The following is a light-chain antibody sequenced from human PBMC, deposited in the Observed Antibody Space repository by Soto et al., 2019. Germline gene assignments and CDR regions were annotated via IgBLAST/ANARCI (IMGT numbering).Light chain of an antibody. J-gene: IGLJ3*02. CDR3: QVWDGRTDHQV. CDR1: NIGRES. V-gene: IGLV3-21*04. CDR2: YDS. Sequence: SYELTQPPSVSVAPGEPARLPCGGPNIGRESVPWYQKKPGQAPGLVIDYDSVRPSGIPERFSGSNSGNTATLTLSRGEAGDEADYYCQVWDGRTDHQVFGGGTKRTVL.